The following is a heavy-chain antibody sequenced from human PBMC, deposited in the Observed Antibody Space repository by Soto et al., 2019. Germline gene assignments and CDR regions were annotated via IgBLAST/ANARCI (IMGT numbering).Heavy chain of an antibody. CDR3: ARVKPWFDH. CDR2: IHSVGST. CDR1: VFTFSRNY. Sequence: PGGSLRLSCAASVFTFSRNYMNWVRQAPGKGLEWVSFIHSVGSTDYADSVKCRFTISRDNSKNTLYLQMNSLRAEDTAVYYCARVKPWFDHWGQGTLVTVSS. J-gene: IGHJ5*02. V-gene: IGHV3-53*01.